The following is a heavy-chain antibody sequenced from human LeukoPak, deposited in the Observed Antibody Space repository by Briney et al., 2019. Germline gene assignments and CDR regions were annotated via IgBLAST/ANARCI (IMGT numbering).Heavy chain of an antibody. J-gene: IGHJ2*01. V-gene: IGHV4-61*09. D-gene: IGHD1-14*01. CDR2: VYSSGSA. CDR3: SRGPENPLNWYFDL. CDR1: GGSISSGRFY. Sequence: SQTLSLTCSVSGGSISSGRFYWNWIRQPAGTGLEWLGHVYSSGSAKYNPSLKSRVTISLDTSKNLFSLKLNSVTADDTAVYYCSRGPENPLNWYFDLWGRGTLVTVSS.